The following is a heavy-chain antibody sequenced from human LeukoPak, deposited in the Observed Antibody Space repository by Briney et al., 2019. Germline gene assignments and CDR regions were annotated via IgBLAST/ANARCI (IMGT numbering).Heavy chain of an antibody. CDR1: GYIFTNYD. D-gene: IGHD6-6*01. J-gene: IGHJ4*02. CDR3: ARAFSASSSTIDY. V-gene: IGHV1-3*01. CDR2: VSGGKGNT. Sequence: ASVKVSCKTSGYIFTNYDINWVRQAPGQGLEWMGWVSGGKGNTKYSEKFQGRITITRDTSATTAYLELSSLRSEDSTVYFCARAFSASSSTIDYWGRGTLVIVSP.